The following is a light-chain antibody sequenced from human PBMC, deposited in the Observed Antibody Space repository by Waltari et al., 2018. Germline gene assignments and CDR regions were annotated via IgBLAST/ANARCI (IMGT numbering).Light chain of an antibody. CDR2: GAT. J-gene: IGKJ4*01. Sequence: IVLTQSPATLSLSPGEGATLSCGASQSISSSLAWYQQKPGQAPRLLIYGATSRATGVPARFSCDWSGTHFTLTISSLQSEDFAVYYCQFYNGWPLFGGGTKVEIK. CDR1: QSISSS. CDR3: QFYNGWPL. V-gene: IGKV3-15*01.